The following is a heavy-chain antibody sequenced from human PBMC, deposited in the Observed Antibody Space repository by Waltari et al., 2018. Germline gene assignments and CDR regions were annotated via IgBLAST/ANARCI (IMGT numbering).Heavy chain of an antibody. D-gene: IGHD4-17*01. CDR2: IYYSGST. CDR1: GGSISSYY. V-gene: IGHV4-59*01. Sequence: QVQLQESGPGLVTPSETLSLTCTVSGGSISSYYWRWIRQPPGKGLEWIGYIYYSGSTNYNPSLKSRVTISVDTSKNQFSLKLSSVTAADTAVYYCARDSRYGDYYYFDYWGQGTLVTVSS. J-gene: IGHJ4*02. CDR3: ARDSRYGDYYYFDY.